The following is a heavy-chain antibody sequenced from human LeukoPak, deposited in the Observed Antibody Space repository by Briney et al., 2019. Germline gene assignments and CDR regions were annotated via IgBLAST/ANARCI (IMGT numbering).Heavy chain of an antibody. V-gene: IGHV3-7*04. CDR1: GFTFSSYW. J-gene: IGHJ4*02. CDR3: ARDRLRGEVATIPFY. D-gene: IGHD5-12*01. Sequence: GGSLRLSCAASGFTFSSYWMSWVRQAPGKGLEWVANIKQDGSEKYYVDSAKGRFTISRDNAKNSLYLQMNSLRAEDTAVYYCARDRLRGEVATIPFYWGQGTLVTVSS. CDR2: IKQDGSEK.